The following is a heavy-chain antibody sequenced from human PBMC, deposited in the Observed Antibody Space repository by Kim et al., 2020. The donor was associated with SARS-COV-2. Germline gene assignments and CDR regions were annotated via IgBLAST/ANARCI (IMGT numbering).Heavy chain of an antibody. D-gene: IGHD1-26*01. Sequence: GGSLRLSCAASGFTFSSYGMHWVRQAPGKGLEWVAVIWYDGSNKYYADSVKGRFTISRDNSKNTLYLQMNSLRAEDTAVYYCAKDTFSAKGGSYYGRYYYYYYGMDVWGQGTTVTVSS. V-gene: IGHV3-33*06. CDR2: IWYDGSNK. J-gene: IGHJ6*02. CDR3: AKDTFSAKGGSYYGRYYYYYYGMDV. CDR1: GFTFSSYG.